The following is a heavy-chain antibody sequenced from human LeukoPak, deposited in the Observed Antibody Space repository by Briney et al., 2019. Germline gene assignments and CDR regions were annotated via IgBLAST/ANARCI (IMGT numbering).Heavy chain of an antibody. Sequence: GGSLRLSCAASGFTFSSYGMHWVRQAPGKGLEWVAVISYDGSNKYYADSVKGRFTISRDNSKNTLYLQMNSLRAEDTAVYYCVGYGSVSYYNYYMDVWGKGTTVTVSS. D-gene: IGHD3-10*01. J-gene: IGHJ6*03. CDR2: ISYDGSNK. V-gene: IGHV3-30*03. CDR3: VGYGSVSYYNYYMDV. CDR1: GFTFSSYG.